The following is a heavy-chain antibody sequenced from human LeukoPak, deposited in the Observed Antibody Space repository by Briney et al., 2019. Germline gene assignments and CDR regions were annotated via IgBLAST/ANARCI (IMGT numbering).Heavy chain of an antibody. CDR3: AMLSPYYYDSSGYYALDY. J-gene: IGHJ4*02. CDR2: IYYSGST. CDR1: GGSISSYY. D-gene: IGHD3-22*01. Sequence: SETLSLTCTVSGGSISSYYWSWIRQPPGKGLEWIGYIYYSGSTNYNPSLKSRVTISVDTSKNQFSLKLSSVTAADTAVYYCAMLSPYYYDSSGYYALDYWGQGTLVTVSS. V-gene: IGHV4-59*01.